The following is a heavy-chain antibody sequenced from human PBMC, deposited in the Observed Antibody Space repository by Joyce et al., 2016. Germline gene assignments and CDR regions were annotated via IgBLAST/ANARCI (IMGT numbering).Heavy chain of an antibody. CDR3: AGHVTDWFDP. CDR2: IEPRDSYT. J-gene: IGHJ5*02. Sequence: EVQLVQSGAEVKKPGESLRISCKGSGYSFTSHWSSWVRQMPGKGLEWMGRIEPRDSYTDYSPSFEGNVTISVDKTISAAYLQWSSLRASDTAIYYCAGHVTDWFDPWGQGTLVTVSS. CDR1: GYSFTSHW. V-gene: IGHV5-10-1*03. D-gene: IGHD3-10*02.